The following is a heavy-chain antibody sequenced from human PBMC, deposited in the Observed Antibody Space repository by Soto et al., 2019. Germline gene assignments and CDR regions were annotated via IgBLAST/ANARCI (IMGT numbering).Heavy chain of an antibody. J-gene: IGHJ4*02. D-gene: IGHD2-21*01. Sequence: EVQLMESGGGLVQPGGSLRLSCTASGFTFSDYAMSWVRQAPGKGLEWVSAISGAGNSASHASSVQGRFVISRDNSKNRLFLQRKNLRAEDTAAYYCAKKDCGYTTRQLIDHWGQVTPVTVSS. V-gene: IGHV3-23*01. CDR1: GFTFSDYA. CDR2: ISGAGNSA. CDR3: AKKDCGYTTRQLIDH.